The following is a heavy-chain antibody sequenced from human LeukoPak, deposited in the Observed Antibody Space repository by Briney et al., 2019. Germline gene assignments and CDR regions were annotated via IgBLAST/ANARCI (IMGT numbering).Heavy chain of an antibody. V-gene: IGHV4-61*08. D-gene: IGHD3-9*01. CDR3: AGYYDILTGLDY. Sequence: PSETLSLTCTVSGGSISSGGYYWSWIRQHPGKGLEWIGYIYYSGSTNYNPSLKRRVTISVDTSKNQFSLKLSSVTAADTAVYYCAGYYDILTGLDYWGQGTLVTVSS. J-gene: IGHJ4*02. CDR2: IYYSGST. CDR1: GGSISSGGYY.